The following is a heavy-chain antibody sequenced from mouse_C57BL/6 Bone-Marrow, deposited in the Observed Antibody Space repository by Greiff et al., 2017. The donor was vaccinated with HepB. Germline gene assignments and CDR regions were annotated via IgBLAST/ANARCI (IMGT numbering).Heavy chain of an antibody. CDR3: ARDLDYYGSYYAMDY. CDR2: ISDGGSYT. CDR1: GFTFSSYA. Sequence: VQLKESGGGLVKPGGSLKLSCAASGFTFSSYAMSWVRQTPEKRLEWVATISDGGSYTYYPDNVKGRFTISRDNAKNNLYLQMSHLKSEDTAMYYCARDLDYYGSYYAMDYWGQGTSVTVSS. V-gene: IGHV5-4*01. J-gene: IGHJ4*01. D-gene: IGHD1-1*01.